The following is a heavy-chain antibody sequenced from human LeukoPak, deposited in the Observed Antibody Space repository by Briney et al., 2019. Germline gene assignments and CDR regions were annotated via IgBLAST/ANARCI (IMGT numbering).Heavy chain of an antibody. Sequence: GGSLRLSCAASGFTFSSYAMSWVRQAPGKGLEWVSAISGSGGSTYYADSVKGRFTISRDNSKNTLDLQMNSLRAEDTAVYYCARDPLLFIDQQLSLRPLDYWGQGILVTVSS. CDR2: ISGSGGST. V-gene: IGHV3-23*01. CDR3: ARDPLLFIDQQLSLRPLDY. CDR1: GFTFSSYA. J-gene: IGHJ4*02. D-gene: IGHD6-13*01.